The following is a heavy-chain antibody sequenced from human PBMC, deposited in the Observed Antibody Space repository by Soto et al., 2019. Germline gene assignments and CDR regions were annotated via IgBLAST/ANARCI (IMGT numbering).Heavy chain of an antibody. CDR1: GFTFSNYG. Sequence: QVQLVESGGGVVQPGRSLRLSCAASGFTFSNYGMHWVRQAPGKGLEWVAVISYDGRTKYYADSVKGRFTISRDNSMNTLYLQMNSLRAEDTAVYYCAKDQWLILQTLDYWGQGNLVTVSS. CDR2: ISYDGRTK. CDR3: AKDQWLILQTLDY. D-gene: IGHD6-19*01. V-gene: IGHV3-30*18. J-gene: IGHJ4*02.